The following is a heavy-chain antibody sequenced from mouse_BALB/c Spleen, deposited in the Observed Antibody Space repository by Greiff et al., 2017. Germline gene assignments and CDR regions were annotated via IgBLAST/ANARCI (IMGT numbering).Heavy chain of an antibody. CDR2: ISYSGST. V-gene: IGHV3-2*02. CDR3: ARDGNYDY. J-gene: IGHJ2*01. CDR1: GYSITSDYA. Sequence: EVKLMESGPGLVKPSQSLSLTCTVTGYSITSDYAWNWIRQFPGNKLEWMGYISYSGSTSYNPSLKSRISITRDTSKNQFFLQLNSVTTEDTATYYCARDGNYDYWGQGTTLTVSS. D-gene: IGHD2-1*01.